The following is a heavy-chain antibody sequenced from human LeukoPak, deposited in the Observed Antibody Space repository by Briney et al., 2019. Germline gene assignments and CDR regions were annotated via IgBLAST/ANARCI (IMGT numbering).Heavy chain of an antibody. CDR1: GFTFSSYA. CDR3: PKTGYSSSWFLFDH. D-gene: IGHD6-13*01. V-gene: IGHV3-23*01. CDR2: ISGSGGST. J-gene: IGHJ4*02. Sequence: PGGSLRLXCAASGFTFSSYAMSWVRQAPGKGLEWVSAISGSGGSTYYADSVKGRFTISRDNSKNTLYLQMNSLRAEDTAVYYCPKTGYSSSWFLFDHWGQGTLVTVSS.